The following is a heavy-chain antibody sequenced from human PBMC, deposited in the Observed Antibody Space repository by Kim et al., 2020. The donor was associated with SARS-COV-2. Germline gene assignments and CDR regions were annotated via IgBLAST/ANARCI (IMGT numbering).Heavy chain of an antibody. V-gene: IGHV4-34*01. CDR1: GGSFSGYY. CDR2: INHSGST. Sequence: SETLSLTCAVYGGSFSGYYWSWIRQPPGKGLEWIGEINHSGSTNYNPSLKSRVTISVDTSKNQFSLELSSVTAADTAVHYCARGPLYSSGWYRGGPFDYCGQGTLVTVSS. J-gene: IGHJ4*02. D-gene: IGHD6-19*01. CDR3: ARGPLYSSGWYRGGPFDY.